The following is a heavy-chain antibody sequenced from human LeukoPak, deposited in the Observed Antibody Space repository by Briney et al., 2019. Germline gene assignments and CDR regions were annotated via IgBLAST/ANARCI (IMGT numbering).Heavy chain of an antibody. J-gene: IGHJ4*02. V-gene: IGHV5-51*01. CDR3: ARHYSVDIVATTFDY. CDR2: IYPGDSDT. Sequence: GESLKISCKGSGYSFTSYWIGWVRQMPGKGLEWMGIIYPGDSDTRYSPSFQGQVTISADKSISTAYLQWSSLKASDTAMYYCARHYSVDIVATTFDYWGQGTLVTVSS. CDR1: GYSFTSYW. D-gene: IGHD5-12*01.